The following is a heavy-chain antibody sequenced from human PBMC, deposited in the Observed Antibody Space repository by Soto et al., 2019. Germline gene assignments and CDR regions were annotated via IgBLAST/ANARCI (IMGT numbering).Heavy chain of an antibody. CDR1: GGSISSGGYY. Sequence: QVQLQESGPGLVKPSQTLSLTCTVSGGSISSGGYYWSWIRQHPGKGLEWIGYIYYSGSTDYNASLKSRVTISVDTSKNQFSLKLSSVTAADTAVYYCARVVSNGYYLLDYWGQGTLVTVSS. CDR3: ARVVSNGYYLLDY. V-gene: IGHV4-31*03. J-gene: IGHJ4*02. CDR2: IYYSGST. D-gene: IGHD5-18*01.